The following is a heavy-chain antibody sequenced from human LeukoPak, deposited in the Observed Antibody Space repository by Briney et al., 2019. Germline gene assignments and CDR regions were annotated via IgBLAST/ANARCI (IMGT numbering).Heavy chain of an antibody. CDR1: GFTFSGYA. V-gene: IGHV3-48*03. CDR2: ISSTGGTI. CDR3: AKSDPYGDSLIEI. D-gene: IGHD4-17*01. J-gene: IGHJ4*02. Sequence: PGGSLRLSCAASGFTFSGYAMNWVRQAPGKGLEWLSHISSTGGTIYYADSVKGRLTVSRDNAKNSLYLQMNSLRAEDTAVYCCAKSDPYGDSLIEIWGQGALVTVSS.